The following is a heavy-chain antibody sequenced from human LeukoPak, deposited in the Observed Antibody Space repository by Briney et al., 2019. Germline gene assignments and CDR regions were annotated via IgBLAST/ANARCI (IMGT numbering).Heavy chain of an antibody. V-gene: IGHV4-59*01. CDR3: ARDSGDSTWFDP. CDR1: GGSISSYY. J-gene: IGHJ5*02. CDR2: IYYSGST. D-gene: IGHD2-15*01. Sequence: SETLSLTCTVSGGSISSYYWSWIRQPPGKGLEWIGHIYYSGSTNYNPSLKSRVTISVDTSKNQFSLKLSSVTAADTAVYYCARDSGDSTWFDPWGQGTLVSVFS.